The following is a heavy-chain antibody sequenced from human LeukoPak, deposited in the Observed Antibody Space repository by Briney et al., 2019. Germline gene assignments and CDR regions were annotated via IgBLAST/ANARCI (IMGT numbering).Heavy chain of an antibody. V-gene: IGHV3-21*06. CDR3: VRIPNSANFPNWFDP. CDR1: GFTFSTCT. CDR2: IGGSSSYI. D-gene: IGHD4/OR15-4a*01. J-gene: IGHJ5*02. Sequence: PGGSLRLSCAASGFTFSTCTMNWVRQAPGEGLEWVSSIGGSSSYIYYADSVKGRFTISRDNAKNSLYLQMNSLRGDDTAVYYCVRIPNSANFPNWFDPWGQGTLVTVSS.